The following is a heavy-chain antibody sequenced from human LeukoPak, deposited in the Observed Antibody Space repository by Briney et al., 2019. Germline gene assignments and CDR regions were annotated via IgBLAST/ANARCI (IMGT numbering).Heavy chain of an antibody. J-gene: IGHJ5*02. CDR3: ARSRTRRDWFDP. V-gene: IGHV4-39*07. CDR2: IYYSGST. CDR1: GGSISSSSYY. D-gene: IGHD1-14*01. Sequence: SETLSLTCTVSGGSISSSSYYWGWIRQPPGKGLEWIGSIYYSGSTYYNPSLKSRVTISVDTSKNQFSLKLSSVTAADTAVYYCARSRTRRDWFDPWGQGTLVTVSS.